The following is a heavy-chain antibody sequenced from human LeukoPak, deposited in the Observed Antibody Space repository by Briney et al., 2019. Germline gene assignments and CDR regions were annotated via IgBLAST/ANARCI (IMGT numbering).Heavy chain of an antibody. CDR1: GYSFTGYY. CDR3: ARVAGYSSGWGGIDY. D-gene: IGHD6-19*01. CDR2: INPNSGGT. Sequence: ASVKVSCKASGYSFTGYYIHWLRQAPGQGLEWMGWINPNSGGTNYAQKFQGRVTMTRDTSISTAYMELSRLRSDDTAVYYCARVAGYSSGWGGIDYWGQGTLVTVSS. V-gene: IGHV1-2*02. J-gene: IGHJ4*02.